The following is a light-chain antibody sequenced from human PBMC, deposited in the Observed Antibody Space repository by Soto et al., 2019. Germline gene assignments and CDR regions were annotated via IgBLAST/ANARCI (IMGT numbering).Light chain of an antibody. CDR1: NIGSKN. CDR3: QVWDSSTGV. Sequence: SSELTQPLSVSVALEQTARIACGGNNIGSKNVHWYQQKPGQAPVLVIYRDNNRPSGIPERFSGSNSGNTATLTISRAQAGDEADYYCQVWDSSTGVFGTGTKLTVL. CDR2: RDN. J-gene: IGLJ1*01. V-gene: IGLV3-9*01.